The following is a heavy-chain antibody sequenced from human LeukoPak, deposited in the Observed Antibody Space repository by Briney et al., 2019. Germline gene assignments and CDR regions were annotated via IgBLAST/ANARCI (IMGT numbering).Heavy chain of an antibody. CDR3: ARLPRYCSSTSCYKVY. CDR2: INRNGDST. J-gene: IGHJ4*02. Sequence: GGSLRLSCAASGFTFDDYGMSWVRQGPGKGLEWVSAINRNGDSTGYADSVKGRFTISRDNAKNSLYLQMNSLRAEDTAVYYCARLPRYCSSTSCYKVYWGQGTLVTVSS. V-gene: IGHV3-20*04. CDR1: GFTFDDYG. D-gene: IGHD2-2*02.